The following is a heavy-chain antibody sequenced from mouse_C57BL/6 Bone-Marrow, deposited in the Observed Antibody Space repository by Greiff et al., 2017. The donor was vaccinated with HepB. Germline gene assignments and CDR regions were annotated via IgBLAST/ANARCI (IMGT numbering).Heavy chain of an antibody. D-gene: IGHD6-1*01. CDR2: IWSGGST. V-gene: IGHV2-2*01. CDR1: GFSLTSYG. J-gene: IGHJ1*03. Sequence: VQLQQSGPGLVQPSQSLSITCTVSGFSLTSYGVHWVRQSPGKGLEWLGVIWSGGSTDYNAAFISRLSIRKDNSKSKVFFKMNSLQADDTAIYYCARNPQPHWCFDVWGTGTTVTVSS. CDR3: ARNPQPHWCFDV.